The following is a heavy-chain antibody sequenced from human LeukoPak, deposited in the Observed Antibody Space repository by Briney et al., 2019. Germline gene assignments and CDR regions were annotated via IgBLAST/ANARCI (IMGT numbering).Heavy chain of an antibody. CDR1: GLTFSSYS. D-gene: IGHD3-10*01. CDR3: ARVPHAMVRGVIITEFYFDY. V-gene: IGHV3-21*01. CDR2: ISSSSNYI. J-gene: IGHJ4*02. Sequence: GGSLRLTCAASGLTFSSYSMNWVRQAPGKGLEWVSSISSSSNYIYYADSVKGRFTISRDNAKNSLYLQMNSLRAEDTAVYYCARVPHAMVRGVIITEFYFDYWGQGTLVTVSS.